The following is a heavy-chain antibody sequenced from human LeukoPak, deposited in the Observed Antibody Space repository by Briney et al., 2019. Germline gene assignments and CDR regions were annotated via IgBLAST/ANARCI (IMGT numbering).Heavy chain of an antibody. Sequence: GGSLRLSCAASGFTFSNYSMNWVRQAPGKGLELVSYISSSSSTIYYADSVKGRFTISRDNAKNSLYLQMNSLRAEDTAVYYCARAGTAGSVDYWGQGTLVTVSS. J-gene: IGHJ4*02. CDR1: GFTFSNYS. CDR2: ISSSSSTI. V-gene: IGHV3-48*01. D-gene: IGHD6-13*01. CDR3: ARAGTAGSVDY.